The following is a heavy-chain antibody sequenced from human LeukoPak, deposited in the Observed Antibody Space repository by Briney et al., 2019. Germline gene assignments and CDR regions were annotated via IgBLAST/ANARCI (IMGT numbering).Heavy chain of an antibody. CDR3: ARAMNRSGDYLGFDP. V-gene: IGHV4-38-2*02. J-gene: IGHJ5*02. Sequence: SETLSLTCTVSGYSISSGYYWGWIRQPPGKGLECIGTMYHSGSTFYNPSLKSRVTISVDTSKNQFSLKLTSMTAADTDVYYCARAMNRSGDYLGFDPWGLGIVVTVSS. CDR2: MYHSGST. CDR1: GYSISSGYY. D-gene: IGHD3-3*01.